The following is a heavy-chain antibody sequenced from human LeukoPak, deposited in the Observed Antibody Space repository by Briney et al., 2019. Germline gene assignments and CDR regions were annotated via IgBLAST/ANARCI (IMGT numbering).Heavy chain of an antibody. CDR1: GYTFTSYD. V-gene: IGHV1-24*01. CDR2: FDPEDGET. D-gene: IGHD1-26*01. J-gene: IGHJ5*02. Sequence: ASVKVSCKASGYTFTSYDINWVRQAPGKGLEWMGGFDPEDGETFYAQKFQGRVTMTEDTSTDTAYMELSSLRSEDTAVYYCATAIYSGSYYKWFDPWGQGTLVTVSS. CDR3: ATAIYSGSYYKWFDP.